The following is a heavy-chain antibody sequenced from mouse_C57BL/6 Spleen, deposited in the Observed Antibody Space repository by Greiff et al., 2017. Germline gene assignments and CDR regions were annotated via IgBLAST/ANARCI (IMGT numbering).Heavy chain of an antibody. CDR1: GYTFTDYE. V-gene: IGHV1-15*01. CDR2: IDPETGGT. Sequence: QVQLKQSGAELVRPGASVTLSCKASGYTFTDYEMHWVKQTPVHGLEWIGAIDPETGGTAYNQKFKGKAILTADKSSSTAYMELRSLTSEDSAVYYCTRVYDYDGYWGQGTTLTVSS. D-gene: IGHD2-4*01. J-gene: IGHJ2*01. CDR3: TRVYDYDGY.